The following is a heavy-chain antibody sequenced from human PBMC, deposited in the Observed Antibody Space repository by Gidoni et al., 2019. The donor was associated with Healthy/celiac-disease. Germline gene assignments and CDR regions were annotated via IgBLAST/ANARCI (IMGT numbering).Heavy chain of an antibody. CDR3: AKDSMIVVVITTGFDY. D-gene: IGHD3-22*01. CDR2: ISGSGGST. J-gene: IGHJ4*02. CDR1: GFTFRSYA. Sequence: EVQLLESGGGLVQPGGSLRLSCAASGFTFRSYAMRWVRQAPGKGLGWVSAISGSGGSTYYADSVKGRFTISRDNSKNTLYLQMNSLRAEDTAVYYCAKDSMIVVVITTGFDYWGQGTLVTVSS. V-gene: IGHV3-23*01.